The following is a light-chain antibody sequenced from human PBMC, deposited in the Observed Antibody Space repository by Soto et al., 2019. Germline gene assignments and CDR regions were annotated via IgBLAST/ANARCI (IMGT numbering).Light chain of an antibody. Sequence: DAVLAPSPLSLPVTLGQPASISCRSSQSLVYSDGDMYLNWFHQRPGQSPRRLIYKVSNRESGVPERFIGSGSGTDFTLEISRVEAEDVGVYYCMQVSHWPWTLGQGTKVEIK. CDR2: KVS. CDR3: MQVSHWPWT. V-gene: IGKV2-30*01. J-gene: IGKJ1*01. CDR1: QSLVYSDGDMY.